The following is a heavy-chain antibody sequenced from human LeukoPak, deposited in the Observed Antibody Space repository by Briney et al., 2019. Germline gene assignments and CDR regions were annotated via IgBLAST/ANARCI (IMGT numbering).Heavy chain of an antibody. CDR1: GGSISSYY. CDR3: ARQGIVGAVGAFDI. D-gene: IGHD1-26*01. CDR2: IYYSGST. V-gene: IGHV4-59*08. J-gene: IGHJ3*02. Sequence: SSETLSLTCTVSGGSISSYYWGWIRQPPGKGLEWIGYIYYSGSTNYNPSLKSRVTISVDTSKNQFSLKLSSVTAADTAVYYCARQGIVGAVGAFDIWGQGTMVTVSS.